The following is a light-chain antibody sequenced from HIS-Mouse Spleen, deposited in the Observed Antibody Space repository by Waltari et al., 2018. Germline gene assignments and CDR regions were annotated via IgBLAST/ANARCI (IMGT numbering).Light chain of an antibody. CDR1: QSALYSSNNKNY. Sequence: DIVMTQSPDSLAVYLGERATINCKYSQSALYSSNNKNYLAWYQQKPGQPPKLLIYWASTRESGVPDRFSGSGSGTDFTLTISSLQAEDVAVYYSQQYYTTPYTFGQGTKLEIK. CDR2: WAS. V-gene: IGKV4-1*01. CDR3: QQYYTTPYT. J-gene: IGKJ2*01.